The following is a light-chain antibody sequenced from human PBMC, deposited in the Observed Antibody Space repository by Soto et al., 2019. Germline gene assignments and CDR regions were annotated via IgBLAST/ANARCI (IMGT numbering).Light chain of an antibody. CDR1: QNIRSW. Sequence: DIQMTQSPSTLSASVGDRVTITCRASQNIRSWLAWYQQKPGKAPRLLIYKASSLESGVPSRFSGSGSGTEFTHTISSLQTDDSATYYCQQYDSSSTFGGGTKVEIK. CDR2: KAS. J-gene: IGKJ4*02. V-gene: IGKV1-5*03. CDR3: QQYDSSST.